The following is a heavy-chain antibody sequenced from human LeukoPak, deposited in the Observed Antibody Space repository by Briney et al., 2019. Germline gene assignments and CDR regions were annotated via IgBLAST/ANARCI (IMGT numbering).Heavy chain of an antibody. J-gene: IGHJ4*02. CDR1: GYTFTRYG. CDR2: ISAYNGNT. V-gene: IGHV1-18*01. D-gene: IGHD3-9*01. Sequence: ASVKVSCKASGYTFTRYGISWVRQAPGQGLEWMGWISAYNGNTNYAQKFQGRVTMTTDTSTSTAYMELRSLRSDDTAVYYCARDPDILTGYSYGDYWGQGTLVTVSS. CDR3: ARDPDILTGYSYGDY.